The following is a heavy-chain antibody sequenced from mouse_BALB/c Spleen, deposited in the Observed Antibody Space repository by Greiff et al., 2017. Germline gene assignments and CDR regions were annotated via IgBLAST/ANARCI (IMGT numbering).Heavy chain of an antibody. Sequence: VQLQQSGAELVRPGTSVKISCKASGYAFTNYWLGWVKQRPGHGLEWIGDIYPGSGNTYYNEKFKGKATLTADKSSSTAYMQLSSLTSEDSAVYFCARGGGYGPFAYWGQGTLVTVSA. CDR3: ARGGGYGPFAY. V-gene: IGHV1-63*01. D-gene: IGHD2-10*02. J-gene: IGHJ3*01. CDR2: IYPGSGNT. CDR1: GYAFTNYW.